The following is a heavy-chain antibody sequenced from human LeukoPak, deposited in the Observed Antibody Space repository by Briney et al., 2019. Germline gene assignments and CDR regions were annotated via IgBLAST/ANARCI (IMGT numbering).Heavy chain of an antibody. CDR2: IYYSGST. CDR3: ARDTRSYDTSGYYYFDY. V-gene: IGHV4-31*03. J-gene: IGHJ4*02. D-gene: IGHD3-22*01. Sequence: PSETLSLTCTVSGGSISSGIYYWNWIRQHPGKGLEWIGYIYYSGSTYYNPSLKSRLTMSVDTSKNQFSLKLSSVTAADTAVYYCARDTRSYDTSGYYYFDYWGQGALVTVSS. CDR1: GGSISSGIYY.